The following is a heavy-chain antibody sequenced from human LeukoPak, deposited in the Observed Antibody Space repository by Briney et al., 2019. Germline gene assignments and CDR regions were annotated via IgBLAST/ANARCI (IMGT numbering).Heavy chain of an antibody. CDR1: GGSISSYY. V-gene: IGHV4-59*01. CDR2: IYYSGST. CDR3: ARDTSAYYDFWSGYLGAFDI. J-gene: IGHJ3*02. D-gene: IGHD3-3*01. Sequence: PSETLSLTCTVSGGSISSYYWSWIRQPPGKGLEWIGYIYYSGSTNYNPSLKSRVTISVDTSKNQFSLKLSSVTAADTAVYYCARDTSAYYDFWSGYLGAFDIWGQGTMVTVSS.